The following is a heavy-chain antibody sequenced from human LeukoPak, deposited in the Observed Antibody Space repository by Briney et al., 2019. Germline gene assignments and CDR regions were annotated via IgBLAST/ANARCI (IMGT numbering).Heavy chain of an antibody. V-gene: IGHV3-74*01. J-gene: IGHJ3*02. CDR1: GFTFSHYR. CDR2: INSDGSST. D-gene: IGHD3-16*01. Sequence: PGGSLRLSCAASGFTFSHYRMQWVRQAPGKGLVWVSRINSDGSSTTYADSVKGRFTISRDNAKNTLYLQMNSLRAEDTAEYYCARVWGSDAFDIWGQGTMVTVSS. CDR3: ARVWGSDAFDI.